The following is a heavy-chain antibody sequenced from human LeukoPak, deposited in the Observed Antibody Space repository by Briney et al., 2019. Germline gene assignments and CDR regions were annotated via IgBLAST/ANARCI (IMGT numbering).Heavy chain of an antibody. J-gene: IGHJ6*02. CDR3: ARDCSSTSCGSTNYYYYYGMDV. CDR1: GYTFTGYY. V-gene: IGHV1-2*02. Sequence: ASVKVSCKSSGYTFTGYYMHWVRQAPGQGLEWMGWINPNSGGTNYAQKFQGRVTMTRDTSISTAYMELSRLRSDDTAVYYCARDCSSTSCGSTNYYYYYGMDVWGQGTTVTVSS. CDR2: INPNSGGT. D-gene: IGHD2-2*01.